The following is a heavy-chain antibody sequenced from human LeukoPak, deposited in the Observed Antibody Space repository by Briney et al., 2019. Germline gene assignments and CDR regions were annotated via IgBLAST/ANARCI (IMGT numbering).Heavy chain of an antibody. D-gene: IGHD6-19*01. J-gene: IGHJ4*02. V-gene: IGHV1-2*02. CDR1: GYTFTGYY. CDR3: AKDHLPGIVVAGRDY. CDR2: INPNSGGT. Sequence: GASVKVSCKASGYTFTGYYMHWVRQAPGQGLEWMGWINPNSGGTNYAQKFQGRVTMTRDTSISTAYMELSRLRSDDTAVYYCAKDHLPGIVVAGRDYWGQGTLVTVSS.